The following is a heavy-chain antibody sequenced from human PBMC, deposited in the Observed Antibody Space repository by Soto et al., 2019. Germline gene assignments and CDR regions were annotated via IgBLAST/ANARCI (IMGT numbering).Heavy chain of an antibody. V-gene: IGHV4-31*03. D-gene: IGHD6-19*01. CDR3: ARGIAVASLDY. Sequence: SETLSLTCTVSGSSISSGGYYWSWIRQHPGKGLEWIGYTYYSGSTYYNTSLKSRVTISVDTSKNKFSLKLSSVTAADTAVYYCARGIAVASLDYWGQGTLVTVSS. CDR2: TYYSGST. CDR1: GSSISSGGYY. J-gene: IGHJ4*02.